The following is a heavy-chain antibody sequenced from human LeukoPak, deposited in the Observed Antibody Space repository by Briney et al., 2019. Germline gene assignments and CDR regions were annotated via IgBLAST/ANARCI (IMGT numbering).Heavy chain of an antibody. Sequence: GGSLRLSCTVSGFTVSSNSMSWVRQAPGKGLKWVSFIYSGTIHYSDSVKGRFTISRDNSKNTLYLQMNSLRAEDTAVYYCARRAGAYSHPYDYWGQGTLVTVSS. D-gene: IGHD4/OR15-4a*01. J-gene: IGHJ4*02. CDR3: ARRAGAYSHPYDY. CDR2: IYSGTI. CDR1: GFTVSSNS. V-gene: IGHV3-53*01.